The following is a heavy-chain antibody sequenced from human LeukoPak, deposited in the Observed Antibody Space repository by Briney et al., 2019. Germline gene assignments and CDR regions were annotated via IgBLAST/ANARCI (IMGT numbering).Heavy chain of an antibody. Sequence: PGGSLRLSCAASGFTFSGSAMHWVRQASGKGLEWVGRIRSKANSYATAYAASVKGRFTISRDDSKNTAYLQMNSLKTEDTAVYYCTRHPPRDSGYYPTWGQGTLVTVSS. CDR3: TRHPPRDSGYYPT. D-gene: IGHD3-22*01. J-gene: IGHJ4*02. CDR1: GFTFSGSA. V-gene: IGHV3-73*01. CDR2: IRSKANSYAT.